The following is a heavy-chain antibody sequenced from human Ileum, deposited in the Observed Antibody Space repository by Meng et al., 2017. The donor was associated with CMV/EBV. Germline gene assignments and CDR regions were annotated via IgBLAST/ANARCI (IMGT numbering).Heavy chain of an antibody. CDR3: ARDMRPTMVRSYYYGMDV. J-gene: IGHJ6*02. CDR2: ISSSSSYI. Sequence: GGSLRLSCAASGFTFSSYSMNWVRQAPGKGLEWVSSISSSSSYIYYADSVKGRFTISRDNAKNSLYLQMNSLRAEDTAVYYCARDMRPTMVRSYYYGMDVWGQGTMVTVSS. CDR1: GFTFSSYS. V-gene: IGHV3-21*01. D-gene: IGHD3-10*01.